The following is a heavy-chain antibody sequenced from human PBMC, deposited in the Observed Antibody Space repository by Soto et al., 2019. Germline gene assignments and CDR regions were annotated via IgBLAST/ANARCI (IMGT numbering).Heavy chain of an antibody. CDR1: GGTFSSYA. CDR2: IIPIFGTA. V-gene: IGHV1-69*01. Sequence: QVQLVQSGAEVKKSGSSVKVSCKASGGTFSSYAISWVRQAPGQGLEWMGGIIPIFGTANYAQKFQGRVTITADESTSTAYMELSSLRSEDTAVYYCARGSYCGGDCYSNWFDPWGQGTLVTVSS. CDR3: ARGSYCGGDCYSNWFDP. D-gene: IGHD2-21*02. J-gene: IGHJ5*02.